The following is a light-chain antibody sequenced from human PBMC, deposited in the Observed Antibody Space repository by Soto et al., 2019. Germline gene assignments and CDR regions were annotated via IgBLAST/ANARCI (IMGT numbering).Light chain of an antibody. J-gene: IGKJ1*01. V-gene: IGKV1-12*01. Sequence: DIQMSQSPNSVSASVGDRVTINCRASQDISSWLAWYQQKPGKAPELLIYDASTLQGGVPSRFSGSGSGTDLTLTTSSLRPEDFGTYFCQQANSFPWTVGQGTKVDIK. CDR1: QDISSW. CDR3: QQANSFPWT. CDR2: DAS.